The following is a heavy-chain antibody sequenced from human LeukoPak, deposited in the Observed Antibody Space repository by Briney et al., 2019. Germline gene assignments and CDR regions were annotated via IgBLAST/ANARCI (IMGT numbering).Heavy chain of an antibody. V-gene: IGHV3-23*01. CDR2: IGGSGSTT. J-gene: IGHJ5*02. Sequence: GGSLRLSCAASGFTFSSYAMSWVRQAPGKGLEWVSAIGGSGSTTYYADSVKGRFTVSRDNSKNTVFLQMNDLTIEDTAIYYCAKRYSDGGFDPWGQGTLVTVSS. CDR3: AKRYSDGGFDP. D-gene: IGHD3-10*01. CDR1: GFTFSSYA.